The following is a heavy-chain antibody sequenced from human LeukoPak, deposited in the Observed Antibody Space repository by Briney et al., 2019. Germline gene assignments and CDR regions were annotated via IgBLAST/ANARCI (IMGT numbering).Heavy chain of an antibody. D-gene: IGHD4-17*01. Sequence: SETLSLTCAVYGGSFSGYYWSWIRQPAGKGLEWIGRIYTSGSTNYNPSLKSRVTISIDTSKNQFSLKLSSVTAADTAVYYCARATVTSYYFDYWGQGTLVSVSS. CDR2: IYTSGST. J-gene: IGHJ4*02. V-gene: IGHV4-59*10. CDR1: GGSFSGYY. CDR3: ARATVTSYYFDY.